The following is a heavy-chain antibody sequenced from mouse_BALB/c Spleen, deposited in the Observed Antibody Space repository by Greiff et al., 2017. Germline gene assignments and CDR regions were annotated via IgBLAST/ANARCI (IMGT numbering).Heavy chain of an antibody. CDR2: ISSGGSYT. Sequence: EVKLVESGGGLVKPGGSLKLSCAASGFTFSSYTMSWVRQTPEKRLEWVATISSGGSYTYYPDSVKGRFTISRDNAKNTLYLQMSSLKSEDTAMYYCTRDPGSSYPVWGQGTTLTVSS. D-gene: IGHD1-1*01. CDR1: GFTFSSYT. V-gene: IGHV5-6-4*01. CDR3: TRDPGSSYPV. J-gene: IGHJ2*01.